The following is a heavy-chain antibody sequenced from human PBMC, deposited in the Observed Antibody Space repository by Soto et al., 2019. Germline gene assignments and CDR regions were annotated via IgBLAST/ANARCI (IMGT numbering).Heavy chain of an antibody. CDR2: IIPIFGTA. CDR1: GGTFSSYA. Sequence: QVQLVQSGAEVKKPGSSVKVSCKASGGTFSSYAISWVRQAPGQGLEWMGGIIPIFGTANYAQKFQGRVRIPADESTSTADMELSSLRSEDTAVYYCARESRYCSGGSCYFLPGIDYWGQGTLVTVSS. CDR3: ARESRYCSGGSCYFLPGIDY. J-gene: IGHJ4*02. D-gene: IGHD2-15*01. V-gene: IGHV1-69*12.